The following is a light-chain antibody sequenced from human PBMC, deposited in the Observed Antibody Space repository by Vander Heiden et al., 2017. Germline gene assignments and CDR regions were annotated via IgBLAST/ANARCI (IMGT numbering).Light chain of an antibody. J-gene: IGKJ1*01. Sequence: IVMTQSPLSLAVTPGEPASIPCRSSQSLLHSNGYSYLDWYLQKPGQSPQLLIYVASNRASGVPDRFSGSGSGTDFTLKITRVEAEDVGVYYCMQARQTPWTFGQGTKVEIK. CDR3: MQARQTPWT. CDR1: QSLLHSNGYSY. CDR2: VAS. V-gene: IGKV2-28*01.